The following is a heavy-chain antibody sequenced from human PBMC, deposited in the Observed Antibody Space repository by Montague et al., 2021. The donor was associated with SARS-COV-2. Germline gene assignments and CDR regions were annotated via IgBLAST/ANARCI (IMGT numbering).Heavy chain of an antibody. CDR1: GGSIYSSSYY. CDR3: GSFIDY. CDR2: VFYSGST. Sequence: SETLSLTCTVSGGSIYSSSYYWGWIRQPPGKGLEWIGNVFYSGSTYYNPSLKSRVTISVDTSKNQFSLKLNSVTAADTAVYYCGSFIDYWGQGTLVTVSP. V-gene: IGHV4-39*01. J-gene: IGHJ4*02.